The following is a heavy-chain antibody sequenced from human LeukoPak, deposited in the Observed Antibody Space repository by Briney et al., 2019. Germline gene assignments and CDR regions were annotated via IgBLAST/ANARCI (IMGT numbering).Heavy chain of an antibody. D-gene: IGHD3-3*01. CDR1: GYTFTSYA. Sequence: ASVKVSCKASGYTFTSYAMHWVRQAPGQRLEWMGWINAGNGNTKYSQKFQGRVTITRDTSASTAYMELSSLRSEDTAVYYCARHYDFWSGYYNWFDPWGQGTLVTVSS. V-gene: IGHV1-3*01. J-gene: IGHJ5*02. CDR2: INAGNGNT. CDR3: ARHYDFWSGYYNWFDP.